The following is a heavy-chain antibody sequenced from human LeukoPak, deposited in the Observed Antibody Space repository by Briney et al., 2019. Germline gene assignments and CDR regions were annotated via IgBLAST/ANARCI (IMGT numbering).Heavy chain of an antibody. V-gene: IGHV3-23*01. CDR1: GFTFSTYS. CDR2: IRGGGENT. J-gene: IGHJ4*02. Sequence: GGSLRLSCAASGFTFSTYSMSWVRQAPGKGLEWVSAIRGGGENTYYTDSVKGRFTISRDNSKDTLSLQMNSLRAEDTAIYYCAKISWDGRGTFYWGQGTLVTVSS. D-gene: IGHD2-15*01. CDR3: AKISWDGRGTFY.